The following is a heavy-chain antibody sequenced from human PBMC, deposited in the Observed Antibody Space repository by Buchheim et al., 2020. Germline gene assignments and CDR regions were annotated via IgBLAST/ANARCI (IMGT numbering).Heavy chain of an antibody. CDR3: AKDGNDYGDFTPLYYFDY. V-gene: IGHV3-23*01. CDR2: ISGSGGST. D-gene: IGHD4-17*01. J-gene: IGHJ4*02. Sequence: EVQLLESGGGLVQPGGSLRLSCAASGFTFSSYAMSWVRQAPGKGLEWVSAISGSGGSTYYADSVKGRFTISRDNSKNKLYLQMNSLRAEDTAVYYCAKDGNDYGDFTPLYYFDYWGQGTL. CDR1: GFTFSSYA.